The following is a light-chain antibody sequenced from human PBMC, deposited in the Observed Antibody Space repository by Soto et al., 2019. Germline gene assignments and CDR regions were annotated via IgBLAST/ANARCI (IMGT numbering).Light chain of an antibody. CDR2: EGT. CDR3: CSYASASTCV. Sequence: QSVLTQPASVSGSPGQSITISCTGTSSDVGSYNLVSWYQQHQGKAPKLMIYEGTKRPSVVSDRFSGSRSGNTASLTISGLQAEDEADYYCCSYASASTCVFGPGTKVTVL. J-gene: IGLJ1*01. V-gene: IGLV2-23*01. CDR1: SSDVGSYNL.